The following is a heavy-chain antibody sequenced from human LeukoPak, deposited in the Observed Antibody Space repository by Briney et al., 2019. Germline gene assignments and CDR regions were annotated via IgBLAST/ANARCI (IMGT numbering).Heavy chain of an antibody. CDR2: IKQDGSEK. CDR1: GFTFSSYW. Sequence: GGSLRLSCAASGFTFSSYWMSWVRQAPGKGLEWVANIKQDGSEKYYVDSVKGRFTISRDNAKNSLYLQMNSLRAEDTAVYYCARDGSLGFGELLSPSWFDPWGQGTLVTVSS. D-gene: IGHD3-10*01. J-gene: IGHJ5*02. V-gene: IGHV3-7*01. CDR3: ARDGSLGFGELLSPSWFDP.